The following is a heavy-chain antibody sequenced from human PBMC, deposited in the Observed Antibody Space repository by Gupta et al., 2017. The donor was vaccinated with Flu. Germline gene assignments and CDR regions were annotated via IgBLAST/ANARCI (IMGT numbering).Heavy chain of an antibody. CDR2: IYYSGST. CDR1: GGSISSYY. Sequence: QVQLQESGPGLVKPSETLSLTCTVSGGSISSYYWSWIRQPPGKGLEWIGYIYYSGSTNYNPSLKSRVTISVDTSKNQFSRKLSSVTAADTAVYYCAREGNGVAGAGTGEYFQHWGQGTLVTVSS. V-gene: IGHV4-59*01. CDR3: AREGNGVAGAGTGEYFQH. J-gene: IGHJ1*01. D-gene: IGHD6-19*01.